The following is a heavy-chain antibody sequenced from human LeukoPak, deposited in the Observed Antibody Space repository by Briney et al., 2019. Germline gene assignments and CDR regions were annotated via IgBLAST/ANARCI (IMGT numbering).Heavy chain of an antibody. CDR3: ARVYDYGDYHDAFDI. CDR2: IYYSGST. V-gene: IGHV4-59*01. Sequence: KASETLSLTCTVSGGSISSYYWSWIRQPPGKGLGWVGYIYYSGSTNYNPSLKSRVTISVDTSKNQFSLKLSSVTAADTAVYYCARVYDYGDYHDAFDIWGQGTMVTVSS. J-gene: IGHJ3*02. CDR1: GGSISSYY. D-gene: IGHD4-17*01.